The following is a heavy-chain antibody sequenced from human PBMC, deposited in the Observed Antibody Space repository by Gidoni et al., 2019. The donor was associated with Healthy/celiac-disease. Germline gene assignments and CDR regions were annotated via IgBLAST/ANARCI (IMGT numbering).Heavy chain of an antibody. CDR1: GFTFSSYD. CDR2: IGTAGDT. D-gene: IGHD2-2*01. J-gene: IGHJ6*02. V-gene: IGHV3-13*01. Sequence: EVQLVESGGGLVQPGGSLRLSCAASGFTFSSYDMHWVRQATGKGLEWVSAIGTAGDTYYPGSVKGRFTISRENAKNFLYLQMNSLRAGDTAVYYCARALRYCSSTSCYYYYGMDVWSQGTTVTVSS. CDR3: ARALRYCSSTSCYYYYGMDV.